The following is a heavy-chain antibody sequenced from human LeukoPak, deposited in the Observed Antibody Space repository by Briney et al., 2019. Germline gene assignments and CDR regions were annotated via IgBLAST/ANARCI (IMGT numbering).Heavy chain of an antibody. V-gene: IGHV3-21*01. CDR1: GFTFSGYS. D-gene: IGHD2-8*01. J-gene: IGHJ5*02. CDR2: ISSGSSYI. CDR3: ARDGPKYCSNGVCYAPVDP. Sequence: PGGSLRLSCAASGFTFSGYSMNWVRQAPGKGLEWVSSISSGSSYIYYADSVKGRFTISRDNGKNSLYLQMNSLRAEDTAVYYCARDGPKYCSNGVCYAPVDPWGQGTLVTVSS.